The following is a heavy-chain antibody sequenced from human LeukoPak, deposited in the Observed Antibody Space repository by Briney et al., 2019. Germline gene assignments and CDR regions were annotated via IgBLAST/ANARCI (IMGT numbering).Heavy chain of an antibody. Sequence: GESLKISCKGSGYSSTSYWIGWVRQMPGKGLEWMGIIYPGDSDTRYSPSLQGQVTISADKSISTAYLQWSSLKASDTAMYYCARHSNIVVVPAAIGDYYYGMDVWGKGTTVTVSS. D-gene: IGHD2-2*01. CDR1: GYSSTSYW. V-gene: IGHV5-51*01. CDR2: IYPGDSDT. CDR3: ARHSNIVVVPAAIGDYYYGMDV. J-gene: IGHJ6*04.